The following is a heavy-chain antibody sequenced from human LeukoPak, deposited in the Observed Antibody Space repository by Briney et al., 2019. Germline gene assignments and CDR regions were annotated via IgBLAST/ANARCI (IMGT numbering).Heavy chain of an antibody. J-gene: IGHJ4*02. CDR2: ISGSGGST. CDR1: GFTFSSYA. D-gene: IGHD3-10*01. CDR3: AKTMVRGVIIEDFDY. V-gene: IGHV3-23*01. Sequence: GGSLRLSCAASGFTFSSYAMSWVRQAPGKGQEWVSAISGSGGSTYYADSVKGRFTISRDNSKNTLYLQMNSLRAEDTAVYYCAKTMVRGVIIEDFDYWGQGTLVTVSS.